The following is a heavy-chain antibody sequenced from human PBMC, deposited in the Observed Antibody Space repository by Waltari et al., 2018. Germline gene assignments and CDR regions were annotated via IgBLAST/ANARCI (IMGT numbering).Heavy chain of an antibody. CDR2: INPNSGGT. Sequence: QVQLVQSGAEVKKPGDSVKVSCKASGYTFTGYYMHLVRQAPGQGLEWMGWINPNSGGTNSAPKFQGRVTMTRDTSISTAYLELSRLSSDATAVYYCARYCSSTSCYNWFDPWGQGTLVTVSS. CDR3: ARYCSSTSCYNWFDP. J-gene: IGHJ5*02. CDR1: GYTFTGYY. V-gene: IGHV1-2*02. D-gene: IGHD2-2*01.